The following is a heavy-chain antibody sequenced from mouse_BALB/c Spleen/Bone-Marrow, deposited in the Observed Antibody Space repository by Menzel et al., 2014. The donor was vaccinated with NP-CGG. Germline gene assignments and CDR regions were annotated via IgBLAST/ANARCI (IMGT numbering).Heavy chain of an antibody. Sequence: EVMLVESGGGLVQPGGSLKLSWAASGFDFSRYWMSWVRQAPGKGLEWIGEVNPDSRTINYTPSLKDKFIISRDNAKNTLCLHLNKVRSEDTDLYYCARPDYYGYLNYWGQGTTLTVSS. CDR1: GFDFSRYW. V-gene: IGHV4-1*02. J-gene: IGHJ2*01. D-gene: IGHD1-1*01. CDR3: ARPDYYGYLNY. CDR2: VNPDSRTI.